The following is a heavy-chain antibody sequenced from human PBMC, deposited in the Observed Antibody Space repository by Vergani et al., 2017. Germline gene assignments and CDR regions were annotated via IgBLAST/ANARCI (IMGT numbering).Heavy chain of an antibody. D-gene: IGHD2-2*01. Sequence: EVHLLESGGGQVEAGGSLRLSCVASGFTFSNSAMSWVRQTSGKGLEWVSAISGHGDRTYYADSVKGRFTISRDNSKNTVYLQMNSLKAEDRATYYCAKVGVPAALYYYYYYMDVWGKGTTVTVSS. V-gene: IGHV3-23*01. CDR2: ISGHGDRT. J-gene: IGHJ6*03. CDR1: GFTFSNSA. CDR3: AKVGVPAALYYYYYYMDV.